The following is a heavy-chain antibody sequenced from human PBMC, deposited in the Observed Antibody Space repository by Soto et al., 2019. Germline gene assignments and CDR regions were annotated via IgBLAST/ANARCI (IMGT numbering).Heavy chain of an antibody. D-gene: IGHD2-15*01. CDR3: TTLYCSGGSCYSGHGYYYYHYMDV. CDR1: GFTFSNAW. Sequence: GGSLRLSCAASGFTFSNAWMSWVRQAPGKGLEWVGRIKSKTDGGTTDYAAPVKGRFTISRDDSKNTLYLQMNSLKTEDTAVYYCTTLYCSGGSCYSGHGYYYYHYMDVWGKGTTVTVSS. CDR2: IKSKTDGGTT. J-gene: IGHJ6*03. V-gene: IGHV3-15*01.